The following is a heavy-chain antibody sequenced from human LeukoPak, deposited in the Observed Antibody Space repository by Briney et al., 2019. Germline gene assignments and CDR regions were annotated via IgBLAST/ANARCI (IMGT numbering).Heavy chain of an antibody. CDR3: ARGAPVDYYDRSGYYGNFDY. D-gene: IGHD3-22*01. CDR1: GGSISSSSYY. V-gene: IGHV4-39*01. CDR2: IYYSGST. Sequence: SETLSLTCTVSGGSISSSSYYWGWIRQPPGKGLEWIGSIYYSGSTYYNPSLKSRVIISVDTSKNQFSLKLSSVTAADMAVYYCARGAPVDYYDRSGYYGNFDYWGQGTLVTVSS. J-gene: IGHJ4*02.